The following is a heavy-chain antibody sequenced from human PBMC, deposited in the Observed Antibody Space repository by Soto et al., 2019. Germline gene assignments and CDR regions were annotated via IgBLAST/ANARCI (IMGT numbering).Heavy chain of an antibody. CDR1: GGTVSSYY. J-gene: IGHJ6*02. Sequence: SGTLSLTCTVSGGTVSSYYWSWIRQPPGKGLEWIGYIYYSGSTNYNPSLKSRVTISVDTSKNQFSLKLGSVTAADTAVYYCAREASSSWAIYYYGMDVWGQGTTVTVSS. CDR2: IYYSGST. CDR3: AREASSSWAIYYYGMDV. V-gene: IGHV4-59*02. D-gene: IGHD6-13*01.